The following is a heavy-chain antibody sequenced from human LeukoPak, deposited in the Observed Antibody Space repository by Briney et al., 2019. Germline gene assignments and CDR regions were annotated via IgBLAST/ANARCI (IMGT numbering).Heavy chain of an antibody. CDR1: GFTFSSFA. CDR2: ISGSGGST. CDR3: AKDFSVGVTMIRGPFDP. V-gene: IGHV3-23*01. Sequence: GGSLRLSCSASGFTFSSFAMSWVRQAPGKGLEWVSGISGSGGSTYYADSMKGRFTISRDNTKNTLYLQINSLRAEDTAVYYCAKDFSVGVTMIRGPFDPWGQGTLVTVSS. D-gene: IGHD3-10*01. J-gene: IGHJ5*02.